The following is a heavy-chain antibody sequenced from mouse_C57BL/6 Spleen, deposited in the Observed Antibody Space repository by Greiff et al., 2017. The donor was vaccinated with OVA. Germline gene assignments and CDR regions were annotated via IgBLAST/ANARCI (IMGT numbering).Heavy chain of an antibody. V-gene: IGHV1-64*01. CDR1: GYTFTSYG. CDR2: IHPNSGST. J-gene: IGHJ2*01. Sequence: QVQLQQPGAELVKPGASVKLSCKASGYTFTSYGMHWVKQRPGQGLEWIGMIHPNSGSTNYNEKFKSKATMTVDKSSSTAYMQLSSLTSEDSAVYYCARSASYYGSSYYFDYWGQGTTLTVSS. CDR3: ARSASYYGSSYYFDY. D-gene: IGHD1-1*01.